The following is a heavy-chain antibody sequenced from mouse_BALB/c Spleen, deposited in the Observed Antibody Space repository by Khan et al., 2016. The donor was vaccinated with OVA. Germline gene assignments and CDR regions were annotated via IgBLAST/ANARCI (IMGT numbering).Heavy chain of an antibody. Sequence: QVQLKQSGPGLVQPSQSLSITCTVSGFSLTNYSVHWVRQSPGKGLEWLGVIWSAGSTDYNAAFISRLTIRKDNSRCQVFFKMNSLQPKDTAIYYCARRGYDYGRGALFAYWGQGTLVTVSA. CDR1: GFSLTNYS. D-gene: IGHD2-4*01. J-gene: IGHJ3*01. CDR3: ARRGYDYGRGALFAY. CDR2: IWSAGST. V-gene: IGHV2-2*02.